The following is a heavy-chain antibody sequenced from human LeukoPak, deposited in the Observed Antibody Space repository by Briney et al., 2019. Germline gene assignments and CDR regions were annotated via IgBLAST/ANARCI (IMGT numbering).Heavy chain of an antibody. J-gene: IGHJ4*02. CDR2: IYSCGSTI. D-gene: IGHD3-22*01. CDR3: AREEFGSSGYSPFDY. CDR1: GFTVSSNY. Sequence: GGSLRLSCAASGFTVSSNYMSWVRQPPGKGLEWLSVIYSCGSTIYYADSVKGRFTISRDNAKNSLYLQMNSLRAEDTAVYYCAREEFGSSGYSPFDYWGQGTLVTVSS. V-gene: IGHV3-11*01.